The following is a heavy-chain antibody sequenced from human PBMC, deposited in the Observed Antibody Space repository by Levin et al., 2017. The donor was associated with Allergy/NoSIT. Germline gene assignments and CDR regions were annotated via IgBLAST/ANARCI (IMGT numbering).Heavy chain of an antibody. CDR2: ISGSGGST. Sequence: QTGESLKISCAASGFTFSSYAMSWVRQAPGKGLEWVSAISGSGGSTYYADSVKGRFTISRDNSKNTLYLQMNSLRAEDTAVYYCAKEGGYSRVGSAFDIWGQGTMVTVSS. J-gene: IGHJ3*02. V-gene: IGHV3-23*01. CDR1: GFTFSSYA. D-gene: IGHD5-12*01. CDR3: AKEGGYSRVGSAFDI.